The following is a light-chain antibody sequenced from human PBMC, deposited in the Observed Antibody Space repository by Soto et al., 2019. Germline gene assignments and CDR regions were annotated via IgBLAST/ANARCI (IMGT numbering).Light chain of an antibody. CDR2: EVN. CDR3: SSYAGSNTPYV. V-gene: IGLV2-8*01. J-gene: IGLJ1*01. CDR1: SSDVGGYNY. Sequence: QPVLTQPPSASGSPGQSVTISCTGTSSDVGGYNYVSWYQHHPGNAPKLMIYEVNKRTSGVPDRFSGSKSGNTASLTVSGLQAEDEADYYCSSYAGSNTPYVFGTGTKVTVL.